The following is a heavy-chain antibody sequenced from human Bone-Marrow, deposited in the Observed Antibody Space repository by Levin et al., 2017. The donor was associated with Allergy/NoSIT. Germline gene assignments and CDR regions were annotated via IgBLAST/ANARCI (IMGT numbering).Heavy chain of an antibody. V-gene: IGHV4-59*01. J-gene: IGHJ6*01. CDR2: IHYSRNS. Sequence: SQTLSLTCTVPGGSISSSYWSWIRQSPGKGLEWIGSIHYSRNSIYNPSLESRLTISVDTSKNQFSLILNSVTAADTAVYYCARRLEDDEYYVYCGLEVWGKGTTVTVSS. CDR1: GGSISSSY. CDR3: ARRLEDDEYYVYCGLEV. D-gene: IGHD2/OR15-2a*01.